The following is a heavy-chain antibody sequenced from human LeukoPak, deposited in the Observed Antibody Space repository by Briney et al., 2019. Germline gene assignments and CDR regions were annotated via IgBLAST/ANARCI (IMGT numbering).Heavy chain of an antibody. Sequence: QTGGSLRLSCAASGFTFSSYGMHWVRQAPGKGLEWVAVISYDGSNKYYADSVKGRFTISRDNSKNTLYLQMNSLRAEDTAVYYCAKCYGWELPPFDYWGQGTLVTVSS. CDR1: GFTFSSYG. V-gene: IGHV3-30*18. CDR3: AKCYGWELPPFDY. D-gene: IGHD1-26*01. J-gene: IGHJ4*02. CDR2: ISYDGSNK.